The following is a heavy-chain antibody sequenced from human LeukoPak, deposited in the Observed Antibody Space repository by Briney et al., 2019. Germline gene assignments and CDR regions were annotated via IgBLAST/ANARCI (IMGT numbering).Heavy chain of an antibody. Sequence: PGGSLRLSCAASGFTFSSYGMHWVRQAPGKGLEWVAVISYDGSNKYYADSVKGRFTISRDNSKNTLYLQMNSLRADDTATYYCARGATDTTRWFDPWGQGTLVTVSS. V-gene: IGHV3-30*03. CDR1: GFTFSSYG. CDR2: ISYDGSNK. D-gene: IGHD1-7*01. CDR3: ARGATDTTRWFDP. J-gene: IGHJ5*02.